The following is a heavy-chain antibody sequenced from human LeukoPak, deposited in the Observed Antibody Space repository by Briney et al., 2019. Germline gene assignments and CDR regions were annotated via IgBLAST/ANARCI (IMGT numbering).Heavy chain of an antibody. CDR1: GGFISSSSYY. D-gene: IGHD3-22*01. Sequence: SETLSLTCTISGGFISSSSYYWGWIRQRPGKGLEWIGDIYYSGSTYYNPALKSRVSMSIDTSKNQFSLELRSVAAADTALYYCARRRYYDSTGYLEWGQGTLVTVTS. J-gene: IGHJ1*01. CDR3: ARRRYYDSTGYLE. V-gene: IGHV4-39*01. CDR2: IYYSGST.